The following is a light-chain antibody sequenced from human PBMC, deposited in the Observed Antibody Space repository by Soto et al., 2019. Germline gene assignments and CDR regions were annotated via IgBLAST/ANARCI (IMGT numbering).Light chain of an antibody. CDR2: EGS. V-gene: IGLV2-23*03. Sequence: QSALTQPASVSGSPGQSIPISCTGTSSDVGSYNLVSWYQQHPGKAPKLMIYEGSKRPSGVSNRFSGSKSGNTASLTISGLQAEDDADYYCCSYAGSSTFYVFGTGTKLTVL. CDR1: SSDVGSYNL. CDR3: CSYAGSSTFYV. J-gene: IGLJ1*01.